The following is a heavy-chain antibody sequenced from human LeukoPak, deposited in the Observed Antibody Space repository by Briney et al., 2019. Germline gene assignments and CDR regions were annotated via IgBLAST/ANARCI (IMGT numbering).Heavy chain of an antibody. V-gene: IGHV6-1*01. Sequence: SQTLSLTCAISGDSVSSNSAAWNWMTQSPSRGLEWLGRTYYRSKWYNDYAVSVKSRITIKPDTSKNQFSLQLNSVTPEDTSVYYCARDQGIAAAGYYCYYGMYVWGQGTTVTVSS. CDR3: ARDQGIAAAGYYCYYGMYV. J-gene: IGHJ6*02. D-gene: IGHD6-13*01. CDR2: TYYRSKWYN. CDR1: GDSVSSNSAA.